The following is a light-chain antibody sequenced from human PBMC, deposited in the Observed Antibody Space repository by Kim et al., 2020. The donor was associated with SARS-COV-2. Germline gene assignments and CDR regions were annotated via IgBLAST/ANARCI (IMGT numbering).Light chain of an antibody. V-gene: IGLV3-21*04. CDR1: NIGSKS. J-gene: IGLJ2*01. CDR3: QVWDSSSDHVV. CDR2: YDS. Sequence: PGKTDRITCGGNNIGSKSVQWYQQKPGQAPVLVIYYDSDRPSGIPERFSGSNSGNTATLTISRVEAGDEADYYCQVWDSSSDHVVFGGGTQLTVL.